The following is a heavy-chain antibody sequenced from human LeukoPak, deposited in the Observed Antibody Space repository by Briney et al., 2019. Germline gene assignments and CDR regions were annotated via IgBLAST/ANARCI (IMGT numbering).Heavy chain of an antibody. J-gene: IGHJ4*02. CDR3: AKDHLRLLWFGAQRDRHYFDY. CDR2: ISGSGHAT. D-gene: IGHD3-10*01. CDR1: GFTFSSYA. V-gene: IGHV3-23*01. Sequence: QPGGSLRLSCAASGFTFSSYAMSWVRQAPGKGLEWVSAISGSGHATYYADSVKGRFTISRDNSKNTLYLQMNSLRAEDTAVYYCAKDHLRLLWFGAQRDRHYFDYWGQGTLVTVSS.